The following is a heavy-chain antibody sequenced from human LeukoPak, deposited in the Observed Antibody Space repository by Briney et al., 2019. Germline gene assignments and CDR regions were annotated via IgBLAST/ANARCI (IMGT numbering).Heavy chain of an antibody. J-gene: IGHJ5*02. CDR3: AREGSWHNWFDP. CDR2: IYFGGST. CDR1: GGSISSYY. Sequence: SETLSLTCTVSGGSISSYYWSWIRQPAGKGLEWIGRIYFGGSTNYNPSLKSRVTMSEDTSKNQFSLKLTSVTAADTAVYYCAREGSWHNWFDPWGQGTLVTVSS. D-gene: IGHD6-13*01. V-gene: IGHV4-4*07.